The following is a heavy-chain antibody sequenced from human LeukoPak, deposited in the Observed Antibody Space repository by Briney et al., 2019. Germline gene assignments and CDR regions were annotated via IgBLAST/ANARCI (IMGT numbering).Heavy chain of an antibody. Sequence: SETLSLTCTVSGGSISSGGYYWSWIRQHPGKGLERIGYIYYSGSTYYNPSLKSRVTISVDTSKNQFSLKLSSVTAADTAVYYCARGKGSGAAADYYYYGMDVWGKGTTVTVSS. V-gene: IGHV4-31*03. J-gene: IGHJ6*04. CDR3: ARGKGSGAAADYYYYGMDV. CDR1: GGSISSGGYY. D-gene: IGHD6-13*01. CDR2: IYYSGST.